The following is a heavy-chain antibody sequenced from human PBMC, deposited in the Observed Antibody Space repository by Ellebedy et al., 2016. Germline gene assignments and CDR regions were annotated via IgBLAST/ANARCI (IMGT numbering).Heavy chain of an antibody. CDR2: MSGGGSNI. CDR1: GFTFSIYA. Sequence: GGSLRLSCAASGFTFSIYAMSWVRQPPGKGLEWVSAMSGGGSNIKYADSVEGRFTTSRDNSKNTLYLQMNSLRAEDTAVYYCAKDPREWLVRGYFDYWGQGTLVTVSS. CDR3: AKDPREWLVRGYFDY. V-gene: IGHV3-23*01. J-gene: IGHJ4*02. D-gene: IGHD6-19*01.